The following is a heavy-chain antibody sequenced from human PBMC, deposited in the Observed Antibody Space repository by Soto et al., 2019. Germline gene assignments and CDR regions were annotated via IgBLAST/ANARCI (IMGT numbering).Heavy chain of an antibody. CDR2: IIPIFGTA. CDR1: GGTFSSYA. CDR3: ASTINDYGDYVGDYGMDV. J-gene: IGHJ6*02. Sequence: ASVKVSCKASGGTFSSYAISWVRQAPGQGLEWMGGIIPIFGTANYAQKFQGRVTITADESTSTAYMELSSLRSEDTAVYYCASTINDYGDYVGDYGMDVWGQGTTVTVSS. V-gene: IGHV1-69*13. D-gene: IGHD4-17*01.